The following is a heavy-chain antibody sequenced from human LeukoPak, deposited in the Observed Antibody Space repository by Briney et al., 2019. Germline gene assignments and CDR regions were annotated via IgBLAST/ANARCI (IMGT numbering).Heavy chain of an antibody. V-gene: IGHV3-23*01. D-gene: IGHD2-8*02. Sequence: GGSLRLSCAASGFTFSSHTMNWVRQATGKGLEWVSAIGGSGGRTDYADAVKGRFTISRDNSRNTLYLQMTSLRAEDTAVCYCVRDTGVSAYNDYWGQGTLVTVSS. CDR3: VRDTGVSAYNDY. J-gene: IGHJ4*02. CDR2: IGGSGGRT. CDR1: GFTFSSHT.